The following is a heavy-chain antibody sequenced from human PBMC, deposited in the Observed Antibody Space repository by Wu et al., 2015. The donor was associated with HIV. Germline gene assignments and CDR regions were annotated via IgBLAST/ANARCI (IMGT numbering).Heavy chain of an antibody. Sequence: HVQLFQSGAVMRKPGASVKVSCKVLGNSLNKLSINWVRQAPGRGLEWMGGFDPEDGTILYAQKFRGRVVMTEDTLTNQPIWSSITVTSDDTGHTFMCQSMVLXASLSWGQGAT. CDR3: CQSMVLXASLS. CDR1: GNSLNKLS. V-gene: IGHV1-24*01. J-gene: IGHJ6*02. D-gene: IGHD2-8*01. CDR2: FDPEDGTI.